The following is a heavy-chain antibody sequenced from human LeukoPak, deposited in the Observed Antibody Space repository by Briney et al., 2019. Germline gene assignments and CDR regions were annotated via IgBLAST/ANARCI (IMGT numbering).Heavy chain of an antibody. J-gene: IGHJ4*02. V-gene: IGHV3-21*01. CDR2: ISSSSSYI. D-gene: IGHD3-16*01. CDR1: GFTFSSYS. Sequence: GGSLRLSCAASGFTFSSYSMNWVRQAPGKGLEWVSSISSSSSYIYYADSVQGRFTISRDNSKNTLYLEMNSPSGEDTALYYCAKDHVTWGNRYFDHWGQGTLGTVSS. CDR3: AKDHVTWGNRYFDH.